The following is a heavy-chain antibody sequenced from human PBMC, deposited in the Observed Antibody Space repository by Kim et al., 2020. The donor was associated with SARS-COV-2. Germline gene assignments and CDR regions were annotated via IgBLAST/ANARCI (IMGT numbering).Heavy chain of an antibody. CDR2: INHSGST. V-gene: IGHV4-34*01. CDR3: ASRYCSGGSCYSRDYYYGMDV. D-gene: IGHD2-15*01. Sequence: SETLSLTCAVYGGSFSGYYWSWIRQPPGKGLEWIGEINHSGSTNYNPSLKSRVTISVDTSKNQFSLKLSSVTAADTAVYYCASRYCSGGSCYSRDYYYGMDVWGQGTTVTVSS. CDR1: GGSFSGYY. J-gene: IGHJ6*02.